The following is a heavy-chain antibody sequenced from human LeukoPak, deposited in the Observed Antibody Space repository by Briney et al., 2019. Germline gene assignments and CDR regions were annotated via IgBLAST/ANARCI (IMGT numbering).Heavy chain of an antibody. Sequence: GGSLRLSCAASGFTFSSYWMPWVRQAPGKGLVWVSRINSDGSSTSYADSVKGRFTISRDNAKNTLYLQMNSLRAEDTAVFYCARAFGVVKGHYWGQGTLVTVSS. CDR2: INSDGSST. CDR3: ARAFGVVKGHY. CDR1: GFTFSSYW. D-gene: IGHD3-3*01. V-gene: IGHV3-74*01. J-gene: IGHJ4*02.